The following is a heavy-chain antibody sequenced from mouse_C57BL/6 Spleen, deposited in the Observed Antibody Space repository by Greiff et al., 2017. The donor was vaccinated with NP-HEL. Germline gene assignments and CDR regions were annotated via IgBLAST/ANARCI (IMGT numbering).Heavy chain of an antibody. V-gene: IGHV14-3*01. J-gene: IGHJ4*01. CDR3: ARWTTTVVDYYAMDY. D-gene: IGHD1-1*01. Sequence: QRVESVAELVRPGASVKLSCTASGFNIKNTYMHWVKQRPEQGLEWIGRIDPANGNTKYAPKFQGKATITADTSSNTAYLQLSSLTSEDTAIFSCARWTTTVVDYYAMDYWGQGTSVTVSS. CDR1: GFNIKNTY. CDR2: IDPANGNT.